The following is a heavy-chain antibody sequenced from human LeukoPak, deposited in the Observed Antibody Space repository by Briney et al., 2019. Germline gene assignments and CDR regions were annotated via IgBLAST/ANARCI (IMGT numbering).Heavy chain of an antibody. Sequence: GGSLRLSCAASGFTFSSYGMHWVRQAPGKGLEWVAVIWYDGSNKYYADSVKGRFTISRDNSKNTLYLQMNSLRAEDTAVYYCAKGNGVVVVAATPGDYWGQGTLVTVSS. CDR1: GFTFSSYG. CDR3: AKGNGVVVVAATPGDY. CDR2: IWYDGSNK. J-gene: IGHJ4*02. D-gene: IGHD2-15*01. V-gene: IGHV3-33*06.